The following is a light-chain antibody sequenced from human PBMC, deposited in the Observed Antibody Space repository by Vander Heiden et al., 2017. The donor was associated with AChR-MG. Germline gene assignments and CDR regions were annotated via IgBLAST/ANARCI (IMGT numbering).Light chain of an antibody. CDR3: DSYASSDTVI. Sequence: QSALTQPSSVSGSPGQSITISCTGTSSDVGRYNYVSWYQQHPGKAPKPIFYDVTNRPSGVSNRFSGSKSGNTASLTISGLQTEDEADYYCDSYASSDTVIFGGGTKVSVL. J-gene: IGLJ2*01. CDR2: DVT. CDR1: SSDVGRYNY. V-gene: IGLV2-14*03.